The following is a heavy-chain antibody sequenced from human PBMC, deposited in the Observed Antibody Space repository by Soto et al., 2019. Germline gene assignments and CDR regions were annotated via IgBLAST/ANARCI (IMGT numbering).Heavy chain of an antibody. Sequence: GGSLRLSCAASAFTFSSYAMSWVRQAPGKGLEWVSATSGGGGSTYYADSVKGRLTISRDNSENTLYLQMNRLGGEDTAVSYCAKDLGPPGYSYGFLHYWGQRPLVTVSS. J-gene: IGHJ4*02. CDR1: AFTFSSYA. CDR2: TSGGGGST. CDR3: AKDLGPPGYSYGFLHY. D-gene: IGHD5-18*01. V-gene: IGHV3-23*01.